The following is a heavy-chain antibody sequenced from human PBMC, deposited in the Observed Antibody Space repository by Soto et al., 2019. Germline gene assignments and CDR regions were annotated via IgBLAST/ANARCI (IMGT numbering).Heavy chain of an antibody. CDR2: INPNSGGT. D-gene: IGHD1-26*01. V-gene: IGHV1-2*02. CDR3: VIDRVGAQRSGGLDV. CDR1: GYTFTVYY. J-gene: IGHJ6*02. Sequence: ASVKVSCKASGYTFTVYYMHWLRQAPGQGLEWMGWINPNSGGTNYAQKFQGRVTMTRDTSISTAYMELSRLRSDDTAVDYCVIDRVGAQRSGGLDVWGQWTSIT.